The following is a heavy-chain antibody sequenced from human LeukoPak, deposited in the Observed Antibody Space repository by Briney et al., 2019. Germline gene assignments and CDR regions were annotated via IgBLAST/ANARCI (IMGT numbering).Heavy chain of an antibody. CDR2: IKQDGSEK. J-gene: IGHJ6*03. CDR3: ARDHGGKYYYYMDV. CDR1: GFTFSSYW. D-gene: IGHD4-23*01. V-gene: IGHV3-7*01. Sequence: PGGSLRLSCAASGFTFSSYWMSWVRQAPGKGLEWVANIKQDGSEKYYVDSVKGRFTISRDNAKNSLYLQMNSLRAEDTAVYCCARDHGGKYYYYMDVWGKGTTVTVSS.